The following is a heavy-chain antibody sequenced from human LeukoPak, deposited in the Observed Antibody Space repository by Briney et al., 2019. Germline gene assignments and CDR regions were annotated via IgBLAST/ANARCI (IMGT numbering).Heavy chain of an antibody. Sequence: GGSLRLSCVASGFAVGSNYMSWVRQAPGKGLEWVSLIYSGGAIRYADSVKGRFTISRDNSKNSLYLQINSLRAEDTAVYYCAKGLLITILGSLDYWGQGTLVTVSS. CDR3: AKGLLITILGSLDY. D-gene: IGHD3-3*01. V-gene: IGHV3-53*01. CDR1: GFAVGSNY. J-gene: IGHJ4*02. CDR2: IYSGGAI.